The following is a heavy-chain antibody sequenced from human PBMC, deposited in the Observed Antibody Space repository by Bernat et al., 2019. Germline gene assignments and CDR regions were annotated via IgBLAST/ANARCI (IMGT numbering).Heavy chain of an antibody. V-gene: IGHV4-38-2*01. CDR2: VYHSGSI. Sequence: QVQLQESGPGLVKPSETLSLTCAVSGYPISTGYYWGWLRQPPGQGLEWIGSVYHSGSIYYNPSLKNRGTISVDPSNRQFSLRLSSVTAADTAVYYCAVYYGSGSYPPHYYYYMDVWGKGTSVTVSS. CDR1: GYPISTGYY. J-gene: IGHJ6*03. D-gene: IGHD3-10*01. CDR3: AVYYGSGSYPPHYYYYMDV.